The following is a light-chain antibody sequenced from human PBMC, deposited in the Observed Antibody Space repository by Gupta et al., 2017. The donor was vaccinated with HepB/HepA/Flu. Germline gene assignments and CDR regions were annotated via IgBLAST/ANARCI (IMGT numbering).Light chain of an antibody. V-gene: IGLV1-47*01. J-gene: IGLJ2*01. CDR1: SSNIGSNY. CDR2: RND. CDR3: AAWDGSLSTVL. Sequence: QSVLTQPPSASGTPGQRVTISCSGSSSNIGSNYVSWYQQLPGTAPKLLIYRNDQRPSGVPDRFSGSKSGTSASLAISGLRSEDEADYYCAAWDGSLSTVLFGGGTKLTVL.